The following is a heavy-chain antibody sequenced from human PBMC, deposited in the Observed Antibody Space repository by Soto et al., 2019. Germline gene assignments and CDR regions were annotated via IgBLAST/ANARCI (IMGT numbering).Heavy chain of an antibody. CDR3: ALPGGVVVTAIHFYGMDV. V-gene: IGHV4-4*07. D-gene: IGHD2-21*02. J-gene: IGHJ6*02. CDR1: GGSINSYF. Sequence: PSETLSLTCTVSGGSINSYFWHWIRQPAEKGLEWIGRFYTGGTTNYNPSFKSRVTMSVDTSKNQFSLKLNSVTAADTAVYYCALPGGVVVTAIHFYGMDVWGQGTTVTVSS. CDR2: FYTGGTT.